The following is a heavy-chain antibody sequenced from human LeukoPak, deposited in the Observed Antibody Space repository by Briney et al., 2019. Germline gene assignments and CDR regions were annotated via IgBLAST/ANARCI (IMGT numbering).Heavy chain of an antibody. CDR2: TYYRSKWYD. V-gene: IGHV6-1*01. J-gene: IGHJ6*03. CDR3: ARDSPYEDSSSWAHYYYYSMDV. CDR1: AAGVSINSDA. Sequence: SQTLSLTFAISAAGVSINSDAWNWIRQSPSRGLEWLGRTYYRSKWYDDDAVSVRSLITINADTSKNQFSLQLNFVTPDNTAVYYCARDSPYEDSSSWAHYYYYSMDVWGKGTTVTASS. D-gene: IGHD6-6*01.